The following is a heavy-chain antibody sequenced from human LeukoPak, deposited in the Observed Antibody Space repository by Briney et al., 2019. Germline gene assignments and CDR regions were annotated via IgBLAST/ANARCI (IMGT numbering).Heavy chain of an antibody. CDR2: IYHSGST. V-gene: IGHV4-38-2*02. CDR1: GYSISSGYY. Sequence: SETLSLTCTVSGYSISSGYYWGWIRQPPGKGLEWIGSIYHSGSTYYNPSLKSRVTISVDTSKNQFSLKLSSVTAADTAVYYCARRITIFGVAPRPFDYWGQGTLVTVSS. J-gene: IGHJ4*02. D-gene: IGHD3-3*01. CDR3: ARRITIFGVAPRPFDY.